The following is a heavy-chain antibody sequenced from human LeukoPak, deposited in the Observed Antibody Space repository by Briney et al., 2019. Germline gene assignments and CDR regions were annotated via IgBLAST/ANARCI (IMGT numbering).Heavy chain of an antibody. Sequence: ASVTVSFKASGYTFKTYGISWMRQAPGQGLEWMGWNHPYNGNTNYAQKVQGRLTMTTDTSTSTAYMELRSLRSDDTAVYYCARDREAARPGWFDLWGQGTLVTVSS. CDR1: GYTFKTYG. CDR2: NHPYNGNT. V-gene: IGHV1-18*01. CDR3: ARDREAARPGWFDL. D-gene: IGHD6-6*01. J-gene: IGHJ5*02.